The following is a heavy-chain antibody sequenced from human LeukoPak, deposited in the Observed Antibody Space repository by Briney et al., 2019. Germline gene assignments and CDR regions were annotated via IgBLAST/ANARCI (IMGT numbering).Heavy chain of an antibody. CDR3: ARAGQEWFGELGFDQ. CDR2: IKQDGSEK. D-gene: IGHD3-10*01. Sequence: GGSLRLSCAASGFSFSRFWMSWVRQAPGKGLEWVANIKQDGSEKNYVESVKGRFTISRDNAKNSLYLQTNSLRAEDTAVYYCARAGQEWFGELGFDQWGQGTLVIVSS. V-gene: IGHV3-7*01. J-gene: IGHJ4*02. CDR1: GFSFSRFW.